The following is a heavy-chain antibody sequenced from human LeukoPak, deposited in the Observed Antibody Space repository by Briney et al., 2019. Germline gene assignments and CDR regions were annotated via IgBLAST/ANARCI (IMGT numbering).Heavy chain of an antibody. Sequence: GGSLRLSCAASGFTVSGNYMSWVRQAPGKGLEWVSVIYGGGTTYYADSVKGRFTISRDNSKNTLYLQMNSLRAEDTAVYYCARASDYPYYFDYWGQGTLVTVSS. J-gene: IGHJ4*02. D-gene: IGHD4-11*01. V-gene: IGHV3-53*01. CDR1: GFTVSGNY. CDR2: IYGGGTT. CDR3: ARASDYPYYFDY.